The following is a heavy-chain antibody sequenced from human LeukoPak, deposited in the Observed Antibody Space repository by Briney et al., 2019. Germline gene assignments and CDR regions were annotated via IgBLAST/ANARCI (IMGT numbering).Heavy chain of an antibody. CDR1: GFTVSNSY. V-gene: IGHV3-53*01. D-gene: IGHD5-24*01. Sequence: GGSLRLSCAASGFTVSNSYMSWVRQAPAKGLEWVSLIYPSGNIYYANSVRGRFTISRDNSKNTLSLQMNSLRAEDTAVYYCARTVVSEDGKKVGYFDYWGQGSLVTVSS. CDR2: IYPSGNI. J-gene: IGHJ4*02. CDR3: ARTVVSEDGKKVGYFDY.